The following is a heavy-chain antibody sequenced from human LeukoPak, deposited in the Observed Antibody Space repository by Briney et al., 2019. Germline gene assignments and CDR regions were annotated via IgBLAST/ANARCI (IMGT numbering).Heavy chain of an antibody. CDR2: ISNSGDST. CDR3: ASHTYRGSDKYYFGY. CDR1: GFTFSTYA. Sequence: GGSLRLSCAASGFTFSTYAMSWVRQAPGKGLEWVSAISNSGDSTSYADSVKGRFTVSRDNSKSTLFLQINSLRAEDTAVYYCASHTYRGSDKYYFGYWGQGTLVTVSS. D-gene: IGHD1-26*01. J-gene: IGHJ4*02. V-gene: IGHV3-23*01.